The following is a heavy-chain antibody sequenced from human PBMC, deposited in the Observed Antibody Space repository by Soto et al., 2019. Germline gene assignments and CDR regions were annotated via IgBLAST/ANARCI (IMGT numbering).Heavy chain of an antibody. CDR3: AKPLESSYWSFDF. V-gene: IGHV3-23*01. CDR2: LSGNGDTT. J-gene: IGHJ2*01. Sequence: GGSLRLSCEASGFAFSTYAMSWVRQAPGKGLEWISALSGNGDTTYNADSVKGRFTIFRDNSKNTLYLQMNSLRAEDTAVYYCAKPLESSYWSFDFWGPGTLVTVSS. CDR1: GFAFSTYA.